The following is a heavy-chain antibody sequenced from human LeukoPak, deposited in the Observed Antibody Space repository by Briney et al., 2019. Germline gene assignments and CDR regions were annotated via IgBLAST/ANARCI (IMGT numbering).Heavy chain of an antibody. J-gene: IGHJ6*02. D-gene: IGHD6-19*01. Sequence: GGSLRLSCAASGFTVSSNYMSWVRQAPGEGLEWVSVIYSGGSTYYADSVKGRFTISRDNSKNTLYLQMNSLRAEDTAVYYCARGAAVAGTVYYYYGMDGGGQGTTVTVSS. V-gene: IGHV3-66*01. CDR2: IYSGGST. CDR3: ARGAAVAGTVYYYYGMDG. CDR1: GFTVSSNY.